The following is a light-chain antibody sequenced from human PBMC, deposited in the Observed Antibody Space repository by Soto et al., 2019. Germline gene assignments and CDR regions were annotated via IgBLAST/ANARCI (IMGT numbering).Light chain of an antibody. V-gene: IGKV3-15*01. CDR1: QSVSNN. Sequence: ETVMTQSPATLSVSPGERATLSCRATQSVSNNLAWYQQKPGQAPRLLMYGASTRATGIPARFSGSGSGTEFTLTISSLQSEDFAVYYCQQYNNWPRTFGQGTKVDSK. CDR2: GAS. J-gene: IGKJ1*01. CDR3: QQYNNWPRT.